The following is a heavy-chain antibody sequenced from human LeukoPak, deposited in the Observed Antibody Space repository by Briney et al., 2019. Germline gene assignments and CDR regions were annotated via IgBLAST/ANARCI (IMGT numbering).Heavy chain of an antibody. V-gene: IGHV1-46*01. J-gene: IGHJ5*02. CDR2: INPSGGST. CDR1: GYTFTSYY. Sequence: ASVKVSCKASGYTFTSYYMHWVRQAPGQGLEWMGIINPSGGSTSCAQKFQGRVTMTRDMSTSTVYMELSSLRSEHTAVYYCARDRIRGRRGFDPWGQGTLVTVSS. CDR3: ARDRIRGRRGFDP. D-gene: IGHD3-3*02.